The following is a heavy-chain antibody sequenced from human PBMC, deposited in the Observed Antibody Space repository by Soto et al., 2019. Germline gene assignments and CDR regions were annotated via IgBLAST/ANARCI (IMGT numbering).Heavy chain of an antibody. CDR3: AKTRGAMIYAISVYGMDV. J-gene: IGHJ6*02. Sequence: PGGSLRLSCAASGFTFSSFALNWVRQAPGKGLEWVSIISGSADSTFYADSVKGRFAISRDNSKNMLYLQINSLRAEDTAVYYCAKTRGAMIYAISVYGMDVWGQGTTVTVSS. CDR1: GFTFSSFA. V-gene: IGHV3-23*01. CDR2: ISGSADST. D-gene: IGHD2-8*01.